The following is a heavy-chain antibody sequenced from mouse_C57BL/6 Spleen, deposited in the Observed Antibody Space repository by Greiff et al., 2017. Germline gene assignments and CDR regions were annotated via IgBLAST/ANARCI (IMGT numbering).Heavy chain of an antibody. D-gene: IGHD4-1*01. CDR3: ARDDGTGTLDY. CDR2: ISDGGSYT. J-gene: IGHJ2*01. V-gene: IGHV5-4*01. Sequence: EVKLVESGGGLVKPGGSLKLSCAASGFTFSSYAMSWVRQTPEKRLEWVATISDGGSYTYYPDNVKGRFTISRDNAKNNLYLQMSHLKSEDTAMYYCARDDGTGTLDYWGQGTTLTVSS. CDR1: GFTFSSYA.